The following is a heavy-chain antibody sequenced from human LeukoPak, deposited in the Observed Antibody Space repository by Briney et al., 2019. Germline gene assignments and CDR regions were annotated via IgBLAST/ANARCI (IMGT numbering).Heavy chain of an antibody. J-gene: IGHJ4*02. V-gene: IGHV3-74*03. D-gene: IGHD6-19*01. CDR3: VRAMKPGWLGELSD. CDR1: GFTFSTYW. CDR2: IYSDGTAT. Sequence: GGSLRLSCEASGFTFSTYWMHWVRQAPGKGLVWVSSIYSDGTATTYADSVKGRFTISRDNAKNTLYLEMNSLRGEDTAVYSCVRAMKPGWLGELSDWGQGTLVSVRS.